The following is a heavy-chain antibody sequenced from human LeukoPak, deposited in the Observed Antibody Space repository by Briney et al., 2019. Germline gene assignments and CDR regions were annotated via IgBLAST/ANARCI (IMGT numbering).Heavy chain of an antibody. Sequence: SETLSLSCSVSGASIKSYYWSWIRQPAGKGLEWIGRVYTSGRTNYNPSLKSRVTMSVDTSKKQFSLKLSSVTAADTAVYYCARDIPMAGTRDLHNYFDYWGQGTLVTVSS. CDR1: GASIKSYY. CDR3: ARDIPMAGTRDLHNYFDY. J-gene: IGHJ4*02. CDR2: VYTSGRT. D-gene: IGHD6-19*01. V-gene: IGHV4-4*07.